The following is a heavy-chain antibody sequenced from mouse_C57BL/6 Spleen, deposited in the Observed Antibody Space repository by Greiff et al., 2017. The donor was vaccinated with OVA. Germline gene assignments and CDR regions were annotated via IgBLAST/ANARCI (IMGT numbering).Heavy chain of an antibody. V-gene: IGHV5-9-1*02. CDR1: GFTFSSYS. CDR2: ISSGGDYI. J-gene: IGHJ2*01. Sequence: EVQLVESGEGLVKPGGSLKLSCAASGFTFSSYSMSWVRQTPEKRLEWVAYISSGGDYIYYADTVKGRFTISSDHARNTLYLQMSSLRSEDTAMYYCTRSTMVTTFDYWGQGTTLTVSS. CDR3: TRSTMVTTFDY. D-gene: IGHD2-2*01.